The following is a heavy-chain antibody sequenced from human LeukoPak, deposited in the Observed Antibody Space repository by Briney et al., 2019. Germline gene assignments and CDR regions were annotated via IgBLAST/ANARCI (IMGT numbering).Heavy chain of an antibody. CDR1: GGTFSSYA. V-gene: IGHV1-69*05. CDR3: ARVVTMMGQWYFDY. J-gene: IGHJ4*02. D-gene: IGHD3-22*01. Sequence: SVKVSCKASGGTFSSYAISWVRQAPGQGLEWMGGIIPIFGAANYAQKFQGRVTITTDESTSTAYMELSSLRSEDTAVYYCARVVTMMGQWYFDYWGQGTLVTVSS. CDR2: IIPIFGAA.